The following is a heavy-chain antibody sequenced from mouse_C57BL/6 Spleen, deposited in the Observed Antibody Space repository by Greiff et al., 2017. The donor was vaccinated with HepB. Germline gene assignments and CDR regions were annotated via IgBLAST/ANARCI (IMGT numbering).Heavy chain of an antibody. J-gene: IGHJ4*01. CDR1: GYTFTSYC. D-gene: IGHD1-1*02. Sequence: VQLQQPGAELVKPGASVKLSCTASGYTFTSYCMQWVKQRPGQGLEWIGEIDPSDSYTNYTQKFKGKATLTVDTSSSTAYMQLSSLTSEDSADYDSARSGGGGEAMDYWGQGTTVTVSS. V-gene: IGHV1-50*01. CDR2: IDPSDSYT. CDR3: ARSGGGGEAMDY.